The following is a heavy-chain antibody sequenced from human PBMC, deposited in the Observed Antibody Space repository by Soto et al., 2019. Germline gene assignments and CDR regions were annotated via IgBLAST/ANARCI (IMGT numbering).Heavy chain of an antibody. CDR3: ARGPSYSDYSNDWFFDS. Sequence: GGSLRLSCAASGFTFSGYWMTWVRQAPGKGLEWVADIKKDGTEKYYVDSVNGRFTISRENDKKSVYLQMNGLTVEDTAVYRCARGPSYSDYSNDWFFDSWGQGALVTVSS. J-gene: IGHJ4*02. V-gene: IGHV3-7*03. D-gene: IGHD3-9*01. CDR2: IKKDGTEK. CDR1: GFTFSGYW.